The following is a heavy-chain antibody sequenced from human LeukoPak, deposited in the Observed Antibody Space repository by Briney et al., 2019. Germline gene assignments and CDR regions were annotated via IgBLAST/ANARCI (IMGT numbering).Heavy chain of an antibody. J-gene: IGHJ4*02. CDR3: ARDNGGSGWSFDY. Sequence: ASVKVSCKASGYTFTSYGISWVRQAPGQGLEWMGWINTNTGNPTYAQGFTGRFVFSLDTSVSTAYLQISSLKAEDTAVYYCARDNGGSGWSFDYWGQGTLVTVSS. D-gene: IGHD6-19*01. CDR1: GYTFTSYG. CDR2: INTNTGNP. V-gene: IGHV7-4-1*02.